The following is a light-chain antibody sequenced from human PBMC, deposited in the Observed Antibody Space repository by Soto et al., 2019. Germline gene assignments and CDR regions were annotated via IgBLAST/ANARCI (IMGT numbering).Light chain of an antibody. CDR1: SSDVGGYNY. CDR2: DVS. Sequence: QSALTQPPSASGSPGQSVTISCTGTSSDVGGYNYVSWYQQHPGKAPKLIIYDVSKRPSGVPDRFSGSKSANTASLTVSGLQAEDEADYYCSSYAGANNGVFGGGTKLTVL. J-gene: IGLJ3*02. CDR3: SSYAGANNGV. V-gene: IGLV2-8*01.